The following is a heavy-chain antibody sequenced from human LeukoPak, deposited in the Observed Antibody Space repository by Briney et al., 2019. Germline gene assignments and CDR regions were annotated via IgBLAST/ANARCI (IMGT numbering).Heavy chain of an antibody. D-gene: IGHD3-3*01. V-gene: IGHV1-18*01. J-gene: IGHJ5*02. CDR3: ARVRITIFGVAKEFDP. Sequence: ASVKVSCKASGYTFTSYGISWVRQAPRQGLEWMGWISAYNGNTNYAQKLQGRVTMTTDTSTSTAYMELRSLRSDDTAVYYCARVRITIFGVAKEFDPWGQGTLVTVSS. CDR2: ISAYNGNT. CDR1: GYTFTSYG.